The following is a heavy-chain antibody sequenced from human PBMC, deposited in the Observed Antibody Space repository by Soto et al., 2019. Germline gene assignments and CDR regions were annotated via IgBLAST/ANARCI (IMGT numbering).Heavy chain of an antibody. CDR2: ISGSGDST. Sequence: GGSLRLSCAASGFTFSSYAMSWVRQAPGKGLELVSVISGSGDSTYADSVKGRFSISRDNSKNTLYLQMNSLRAEDTAVYYCARATYGSGTYYLYYYGMDVWGQGTTVTV. CDR1: GFTFSSYA. D-gene: IGHD3-10*01. J-gene: IGHJ6*02. CDR3: ARATYGSGTYYLYYYGMDV. V-gene: IGHV3-23*01.